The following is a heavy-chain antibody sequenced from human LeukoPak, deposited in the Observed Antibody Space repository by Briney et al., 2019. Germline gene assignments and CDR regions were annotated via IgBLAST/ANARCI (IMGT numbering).Heavy chain of an antibody. V-gene: IGHV3-30*19. J-gene: IGHJ4*02. Sequence: PGRSLRLSCAASGFTFSSYGTHWVRQAPGKGLEWVAVISYDGSNKYYADSVKGRFTISRDNSKNTLYLQMNSLRAEDTAVYYCAREADYGAYYFDYWGQGTLVTVSS. CDR3: AREADYGAYYFDY. CDR1: GFTFSSYG. CDR2: ISYDGSNK. D-gene: IGHD4-17*01.